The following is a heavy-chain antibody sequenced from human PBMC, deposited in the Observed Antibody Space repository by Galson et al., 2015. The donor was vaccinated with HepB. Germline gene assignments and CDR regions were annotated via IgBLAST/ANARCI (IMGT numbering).Heavy chain of an antibody. J-gene: IGHJ4*02. CDR2: ISSSSSTI. Sequence: SLRLSCAASGFTFSSYSMNWVRQAPGKGLEWVSYISSSSSTIYYADSVKGRFTISRDNAKNSLYLQMNSLRAEDTAVYYCASFSGSYSWGDFDYWGQGTLVTVSS. CDR3: ASFSGSYSWGDFDY. V-gene: IGHV3-48*01. D-gene: IGHD1-26*01. CDR1: GFTFSSYS.